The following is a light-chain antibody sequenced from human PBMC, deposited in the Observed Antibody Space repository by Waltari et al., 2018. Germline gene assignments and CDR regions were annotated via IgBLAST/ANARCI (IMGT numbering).Light chain of an antibody. CDR1: DNIFTS. Sequence: EVVLTPSPDFQSVTPKDNVTITCRASDNIFTSLHWYEQKPGQSPKLLITYASQSFSGVPSRFSGSGSGTDFTLTLNGLEAEDAATYYCHQSRTFPITFGQGTRLEIK. J-gene: IGKJ5*01. CDR3: HQSRTFPIT. V-gene: IGKV6-21*01. CDR2: YAS.